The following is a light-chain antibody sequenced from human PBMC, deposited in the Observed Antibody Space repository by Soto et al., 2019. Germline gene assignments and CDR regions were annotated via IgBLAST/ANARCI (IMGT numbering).Light chain of an antibody. J-gene: IGLJ1*01. V-gene: IGLV1-47*01. CDR2: RNN. Sequence: QSVLTQPPSASETPGQRVTISCSGSSPNIGRNNVWWYQQLPGTAPKLLIYRNNQRPSGVPDRFSGSKSGTSASLAISGLRSEDEADYYCSSFASTHTYVFGTGTKVTVL. CDR3: SSFASTHTYV. CDR1: SPNIGRNN.